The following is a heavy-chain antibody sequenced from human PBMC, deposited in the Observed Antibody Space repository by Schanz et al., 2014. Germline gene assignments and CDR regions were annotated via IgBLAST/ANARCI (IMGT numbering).Heavy chain of an antibody. CDR3: VRHGNYEFWHGPTPQFEN. J-gene: IGHJ4*02. CDR1: GGSISTSSRY. V-gene: IGHV4-39*01. Sequence: QVQLQEAGPGLAKPSETLSLICSVSGGSISTSSRYWGWIRQSPGKGLEWLGSLYYTGKTHYNPSLKSQVTISLDPPKNQFSLNRTSVTAADTAVYYCVRHGNYEFWHGPTPQFENWGQGTLVTVS. D-gene: IGHD3-3*01. CDR2: LYYTGKT.